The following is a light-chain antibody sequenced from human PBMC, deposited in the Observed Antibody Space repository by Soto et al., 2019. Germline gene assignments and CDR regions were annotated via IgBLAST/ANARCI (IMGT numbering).Light chain of an antibody. CDR3: SSYTSSSTLV. Sequence: QSVLTQPASVSGSPGQSITISCIGTSSDVGGYNYVSWYQQRPDKAPKLMIYDVSNRPSGVSNRFSGSKSGNTASLTISGLQAEDEASYYCSSYTSSSTLVFGGGTKLTVL. CDR1: SSDVGGYNY. J-gene: IGLJ2*01. CDR2: DVS. V-gene: IGLV2-14*01.